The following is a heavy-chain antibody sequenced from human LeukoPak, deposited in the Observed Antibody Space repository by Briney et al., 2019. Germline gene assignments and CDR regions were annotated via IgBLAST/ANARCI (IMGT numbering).Heavy chain of an antibody. CDR3: ARGRHRYDYYGSGSSNMDV. V-gene: IGHV3-7*01. J-gene: IGHJ6*03. Sequence: GGSLRLSCAASGFTFSSYWMSWVRQAPGKGLEWVANIKQDGSEKYYVDSVKGRFTISRDNAKNSLYLQMNSLRAEDTAVYYCARGRHRYDYYGSGSSNMDVWGKGTTVTVSS. CDR2: IKQDGSEK. CDR1: GFTFSSYW. D-gene: IGHD3-10*01.